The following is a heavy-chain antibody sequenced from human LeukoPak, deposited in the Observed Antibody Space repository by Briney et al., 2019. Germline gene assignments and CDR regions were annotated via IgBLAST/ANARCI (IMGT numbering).Heavy chain of an antibody. CDR3: ARVGYDSSGYFLNWFDP. CDR1: GFTFSSYW. V-gene: IGHV3-7*01. J-gene: IGHJ5*02. Sequence: GGSLRLSCAASGFTFSSYWMSWVRQAPGKGLEWLANIKQDGSEKDYGDSVKGRFTTPRDNAKNSLYLQMNSLRAEDTAVYYCARVGYDSSGYFLNWFDPWGQGTLVTVSS. CDR2: IKQDGSEK. D-gene: IGHD3-22*01.